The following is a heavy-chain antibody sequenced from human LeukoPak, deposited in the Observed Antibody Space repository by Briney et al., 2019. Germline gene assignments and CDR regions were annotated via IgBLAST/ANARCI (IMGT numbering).Heavy chain of an antibody. CDR2: ISFDGSNK. Sequence: QPGGSLRLSCAASGFTFSSYGMHWVRQAPGKGLEWVAVISFDGSNKYYADSVKGRFTISRDNSKNTLYLQMSSLRAEDTAVYYCAKVIGYYDYVWGSYDAFDIWGQGTMVTVSS. CDR3: AKVIGYYDYVWGSYDAFDI. D-gene: IGHD3-16*01. J-gene: IGHJ3*02. CDR1: GFTFSSYG. V-gene: IGHV3-30*18.